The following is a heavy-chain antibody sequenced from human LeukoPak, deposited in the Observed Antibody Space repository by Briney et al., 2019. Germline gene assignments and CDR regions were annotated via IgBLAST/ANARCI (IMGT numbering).Heavy chain of an antibody. J-gene: IGHJ4*02. CDR3: ARGLRYYGSGSYPDY. CDR1: GGSFSGYY. V-gene: IGHV4-34*01. D-gene: IGHD3-10*01. Sequence: PSETLSLTCAVYGGSFSGYYWSWIRQPPGKGLEWIGEVNHSGSTNYNPSLKSRVTISVDTSKNQFSLKLSSVTAADTAVYYCARGLRYYGSGSYPDYWGQGTLVTVSS. CDR2: VNHSGST.